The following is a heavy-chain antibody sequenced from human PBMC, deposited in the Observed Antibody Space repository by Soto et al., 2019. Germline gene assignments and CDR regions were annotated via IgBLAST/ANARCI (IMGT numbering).Heavy chain of an antibody. D-gene: IGHD6-19*01. CDR2: IYTSGST. J-gene: IGHJ4*02. CDR3: ARDGSSGWVFDY. V-gene: IGHV4-4*07. CDR1: GGPISSYY. Sequence: ASETLSLTCTVSGGPISSYYWSWIRQPAGKGLEWIGRIYTSGSTNYNPSLKSRVTMSVCTSKNQFSLKLSSVTAADTAVYYCARDGSSGWVFDYWGQGTLVTVSS.